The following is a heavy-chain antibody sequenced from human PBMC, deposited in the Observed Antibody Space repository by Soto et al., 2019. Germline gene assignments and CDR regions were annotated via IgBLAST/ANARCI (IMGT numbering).Heavy chain of an antibody. Sequence: PGGSLRLSCAASGFTFSSYSMNWVRQAPGKGLEWVSSISSSSSYIYYADSVKGRFTISRDNAKNSLYLQMNSLRAEDTAVYYCARGGFIEQWLVQKFDYWGQGTLVTVSS. CDR3: ARGGFIEQWLVQKFDY. D-gene: IGHD6-19*01. CDR1: GFTFSSYS. V-gene: IGHV3-21*01. J-gene: IGHJ4*02. CDR2: ISSSSSYI.